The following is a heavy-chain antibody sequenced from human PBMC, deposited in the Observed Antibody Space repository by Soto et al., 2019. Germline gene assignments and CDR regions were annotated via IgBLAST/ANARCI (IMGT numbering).Heavy chain of an antibody. Sequence: EVQLVESGGGLVQPGGSLRLSCTASGFTFSDYNMNCVRQAPGKGLESISYIRTSSSTIYYADSVRGRFAISRDNAKNSLFLQMNSLRDEDTAVYYCASGSHSLAWGQGTLGTVSS. D-gene: IGHD6-13*01. CDR1: GFTFSDYN. CDR3: ASGSHSLA. J-gene: IGHJ5*02. V-gene: IGHV3-48*02. CDR2: IRTSSSTI.